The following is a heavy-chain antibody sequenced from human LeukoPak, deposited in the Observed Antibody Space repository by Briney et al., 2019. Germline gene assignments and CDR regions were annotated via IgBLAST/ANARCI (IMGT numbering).Heavy chain of an antibody. CDR3: ATPLTFGGVIVPDY. CDR2: ISSSSSTI. D-gene: IGHD3-16*02. V-gene: IGHV3-48*01. Sequence: GGSLRLSCAASGFTFSSYSMNWVRQAPGKGLEWVSYISSSSSTIYYADSVKGRFTISRDNAKNSLYLQMNSLRAEDTAVYYCATPLTFGGVIVPDYWGQGTLVTVSS. J-gene: IGHJ4*02. CDR1: GFTFSSYS.